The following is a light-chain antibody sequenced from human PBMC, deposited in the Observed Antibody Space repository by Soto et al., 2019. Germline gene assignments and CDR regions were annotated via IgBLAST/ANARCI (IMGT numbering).Light chain of an antibody. Sequence: QSALTQPRSVSGSPGQSVTISCTGTGNDVGSYNYVSWYQQHPGRPPKLMIYDVTKWPSGVPERFSGSKSGNTASLTISGVPAEDEADYFCCSYAGGYIYLFGTGTKVPVL. CDR1: GNDVGSYNY. CDR2: DVT. CDR3: CSYAGGYIYL. J-gene: IGLJ1*01. V-gene: IGLV2-11*01.